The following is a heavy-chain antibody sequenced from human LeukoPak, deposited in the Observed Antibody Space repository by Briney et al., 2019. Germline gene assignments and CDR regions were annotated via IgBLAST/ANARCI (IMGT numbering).Heavy chain of an antibody. D-gene: IGHD6-13*01. J-gene: IGHJ4*02. CDR2: IYPGDSDT. V-gene: IGHV5-51*01. CDR1: GYSFTTYW. Sequence: GESLKTSCKGSGYSFTTYWIAWVRQMPGKGLEWMGTIYPGDSDTRYSPSFQGQVTISADKSITTAYLQWSSLKASDTAMYYCARPLVGTGYSSSWYFNYWGQGTLVTVSS. CDR3: ARPLVGTGYSSSWYFNY.